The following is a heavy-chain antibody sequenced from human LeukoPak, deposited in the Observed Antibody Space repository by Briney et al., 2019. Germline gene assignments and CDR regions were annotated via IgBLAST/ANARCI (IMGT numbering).Heavy chain of an antibody. CDR3: AKGQRVVVPSTRILDV. D-gene: IGHD2-15*01. CDR1: GFTFGRYA. J-gene: IGHJ6*03. V-gene: IGHV3-23*01. Sequence: QAGGSLRLSCAASGFTFGRYAMTWVRQAPGRGLDGVSIISDDGGATYYADSVKGRFTISRDNSKNTLYLQMNTLRAEDTAVYYCAKGQRVVVPSTRILDVWGKGTTVTVSS. CDR2: ISDDGGAT.